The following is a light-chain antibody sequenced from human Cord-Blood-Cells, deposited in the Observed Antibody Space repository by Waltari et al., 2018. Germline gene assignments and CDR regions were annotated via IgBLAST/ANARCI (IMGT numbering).Light chain of an antibody. CDR3: CSYAGSSTWV. CDR2: EGS. V-gene: IGLV2-23*01. Sequence: QSALTQPASVSGSPGQSITIPFTGTSSDVASYNLVSWYQQHPGKAPKLMIYEGSKRPSGVSNRFSGSKSGNTASLTISGLQAEDEADYYCCSYAGSSTWVFGGGTKLTVL. CDR1: SSDVASYNL. J-gene: IGLJ3*02.